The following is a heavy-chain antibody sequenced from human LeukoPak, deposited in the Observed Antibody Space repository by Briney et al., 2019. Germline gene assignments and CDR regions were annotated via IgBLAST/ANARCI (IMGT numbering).Heavy chain of an antibody. Sequence: SQTLSLTCAISGDSVSSNSAACNSIRQSPSRGLEWLGRTYYRSRWYNDYAVSVKSRITINPDTSKNQFSLQLNSVTPEDTAVYYCARERVGYSGYVGYFDYWGQGTLVTVSS. CDR1: GDSVSSNSAA. J-gene: IGHJ4*02. CDR3: ARERVGYSGYVGYFDY. CDR2: TYYRSRWYN. D-gene: IGHD5-12*01. V-gene: IGHV6-1*01.